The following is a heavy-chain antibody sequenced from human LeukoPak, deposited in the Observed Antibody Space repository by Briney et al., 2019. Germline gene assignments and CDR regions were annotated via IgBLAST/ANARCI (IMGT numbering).Heavy chain of an antibody. CDR1: GFIFSNYG. CDR2: TDTSGNYI. CDR3: ARGRSITLLRGVAMSDGFDI. D-gene: IGHD3-10*01. Sequence: PGGSLRLSCAASGFIFSNYGMNWVRQAPGKGLEWVSFTDTSGNYIYYGDSVKGRFTISRDNDKNLVFLQMNGLRAEDTAVYYCARGRSITLLRGVAMSDGFDIWGQGAMVAVSS. J-gene: IGHJ3*02. V-gene: IGHV3-21*01.